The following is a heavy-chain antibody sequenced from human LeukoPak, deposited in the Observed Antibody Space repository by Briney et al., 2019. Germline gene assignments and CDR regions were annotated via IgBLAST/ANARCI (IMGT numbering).Heavy chain of an antibody. CDR2: ISGSGGNT. V-gene: IGHV3-23*01. Sequence: GGSLRLSCAASGFTFSSYAMSWVRQAPGKGLEWVSAISGSGGNTYYADSVKGRFTISRDNSKNTLYLQMNALRAGDTAVYFCARSSDLSSGFAYWGQGTLVTVSS. J-gene: IGHJ4*02. D-gene: IGHD6-19*01. CDR3: ARSSDLSSGFAY. CDR1: GFTFSSYA.